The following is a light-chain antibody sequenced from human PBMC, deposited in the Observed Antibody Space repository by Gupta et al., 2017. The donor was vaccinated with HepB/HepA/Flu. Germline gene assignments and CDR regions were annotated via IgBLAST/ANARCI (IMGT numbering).Light chain of an antibody. CDR3: QQRDNWPLT. CDR2: DVS. CDR1: QSVNCY. V-gene: IGKV3-11*01. Sequence: ETVLIQSRATLSLSLGETATLSCWTSQSVNCYLAWYQQKPGQPPRLLIYDVSFRATGIPARFRGSGSGTDFTLTISSLEPEDFAVYYCQQRDNWPLTFGGGTKVEMK. J-gene: IGKJ4*01.